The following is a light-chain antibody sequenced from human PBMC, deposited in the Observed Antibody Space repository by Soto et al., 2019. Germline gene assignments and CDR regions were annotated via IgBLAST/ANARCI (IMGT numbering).Light chain of an antibody. CDR2: AAS. CDR1: QSISSW. CDR3: YEASSSAVT. J-gene: IGKJ5*01. V-gene: IGKV1-12*01. Sequence: DIQMTQSPSSLSASVGDRVNITCRASQSISSWLAWYQQKPGKAPKLLIYAASSLQSGVPSRFSGSGSGTDFTVTIYSLETEDFAAYPCYEASSSAVTVGLGTRLEIK.